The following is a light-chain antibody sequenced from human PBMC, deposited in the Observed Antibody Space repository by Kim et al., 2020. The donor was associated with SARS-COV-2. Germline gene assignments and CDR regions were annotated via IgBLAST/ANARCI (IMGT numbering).Light chain of an antibody. CDR2: YDS. Sequence: SYELTQPPSVSVAPGKTARITCGGNNIGSKSVHWYQQKPGQAPVLVIYYDSDRPSGIPERFSGSNSGNTATLTISRVEAGDEADYYCQVWDSSSDHALWVFGGGTQLTVL. CDR1: NIGSKS. V-gene: IGLV3-21*04. CDR3: QVWDSSSDHALWV. J-gene: IGLJ3*02.